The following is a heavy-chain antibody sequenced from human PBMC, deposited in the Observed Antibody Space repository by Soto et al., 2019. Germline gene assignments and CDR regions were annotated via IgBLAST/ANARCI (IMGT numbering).Heavy chain of an antibody. CDR1: GGHFRGYH. Sequence: SENLFLTCAVYGGHFRGYHWSWIRPPPGTGLEWIGEINHSGSTNYNPSLKSRVTISVDTSKNQFYLKLSSVTAADTAVYFCGRGKSYYYSSGYRYYFDYWGQGTLVTVSS. J-gene: IGHJ4*02. D-gene: IGHD3-22*01. CDR2: INHSGST. V-gene: IGHV4-34*01. CDR3: GRGKSYYYSSGYRYYFDY.